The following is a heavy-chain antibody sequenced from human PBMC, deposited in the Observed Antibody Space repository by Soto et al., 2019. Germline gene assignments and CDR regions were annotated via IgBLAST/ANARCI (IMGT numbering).Heavy chain of an antibody. Sequence: PGGSLRLSCAASGLTVSSNYMSWVRQAPGKGLECVSIIYSADNTFYVDSVKGRFIISRDNSKNTVYLQMNNLRAEDTAIYYCAKGGYTFAYEWGQGALVTVSS. CDR3: AKGGYTFAYE. CDR2: IYSADNT. J-gene: IGHJ4*02. CDR1: GLTVSSNY. D-gene: IGHD5-18*01. V-gene: IGHV3-66*01.